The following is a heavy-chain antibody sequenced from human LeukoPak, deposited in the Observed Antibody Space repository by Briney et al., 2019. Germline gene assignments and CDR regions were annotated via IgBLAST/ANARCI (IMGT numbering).Heavy chain of an antibody. J-gene: IGHJ4*02. D-gene: IGHD3-9*01. CDR1: GGSISSSNW. Sequence: SETLSLTCAVSGGSISSSNWWSWVRQPPGKGLERIGEIYHSGSTNYNPSLKSRVTISVDKSKNQFSLKLSSVTAADTAVYYCAREDDILTGYYFSRRGGFDYWGQGTLVTVSS. CDR3: AREDDILTGYYFSRRGGFDY. V-gene: IGHV4-4*02. CDR2: IYHSGST.